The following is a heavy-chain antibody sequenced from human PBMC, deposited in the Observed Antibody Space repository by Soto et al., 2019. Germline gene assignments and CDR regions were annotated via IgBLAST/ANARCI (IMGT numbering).Heavy chain of an antibody. CDR3: ARHGQDTAMVRSYYYYAMDV. D-gene: IGHD5-18*01. J-gene: IGHJ6*02. V-gene: IGHV4-39*01. CDR2: IYYVGST. Sequence: QLQLQESGPGLVKPSETLSLTCTVSGGSISSDTYYWGWIRQPPGKGLEWIGRIYYVGSTYYNPSLKSRITISVDTSKNQFSLELRSVTAADTAVYYCARHGQDTAMVRSYYYYAMDVWGQGTTVTVSS. CDR1: GGSISSDTYY.